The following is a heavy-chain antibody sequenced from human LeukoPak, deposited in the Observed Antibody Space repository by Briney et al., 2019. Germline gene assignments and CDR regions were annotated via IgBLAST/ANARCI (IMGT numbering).Heavy chain of an antibody. V-gene: IGHV3-7*01. CDR3: ARQWLVGGFDY. CDR2: IKQDGSEK. Sequence: GGSLRLSCTASGFTFGDYAMSWVRQAPGKVLECVANIKQDGSEKYYVDSVTGRFTISRDNAKNSLYLQMNSLRAEDTAVYYCARQWLVGGFDYWGQGTLVTVSS. J-gene: IGHJ4*02. D-gene: IGHD6-19*01. CDR1: GFTFGDYA.